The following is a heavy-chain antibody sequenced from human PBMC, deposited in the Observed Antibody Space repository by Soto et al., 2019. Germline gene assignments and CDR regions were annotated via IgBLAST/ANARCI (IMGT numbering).Heavy chain of an antibody. CDR3: ARIPFQYQLLTDV. D-gene: IGHD2-2*01. Sequence: GGSLRLSCAASGFTFSNYWMSWVRQAPGKGLEWVANTRQDGSEKYYVDSVKGRFTISRDNAKNSLYLQMNSLRAEDTAVYYCARIPFQYQLLTDVWGQGTTVTVSS. CDR1: GFTFSNYW. J-gene: IGHJ6*02. V-gene: IGHV3-7*05. CDR2: TRQDGSEK.